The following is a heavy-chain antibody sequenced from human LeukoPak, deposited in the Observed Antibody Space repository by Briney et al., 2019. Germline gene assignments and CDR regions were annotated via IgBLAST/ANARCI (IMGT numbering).Heavy chain of an antibody. V-gene: IGHV3-53*01. CDR3: ARDSSSYYFDY. D-gene: IGHD6-6*01. CDR2: IYTGGTT. CDR1: GQLHNRNH. J-gene: IGHJ4*02. Sequence: GGSQTLLCGPWGQLHNRNHMQGVRQSTGKGLEWVSIIYTGGTTHYAEALKDGFSISRDDSINTLYLQMNSLRAEYTAVYYCARDSSSYYFDYWGQGTLVTVSS.